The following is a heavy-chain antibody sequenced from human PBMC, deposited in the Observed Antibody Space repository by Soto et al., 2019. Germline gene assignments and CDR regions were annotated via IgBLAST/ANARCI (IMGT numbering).Heavy chain of an antibody. J-gene: IGHJ6*03. D-gene: IGHD6-19*01. Sequence: QDQLVQSGVEVKKPGASVKVSCKASGYSFTNYGITWVRQAPGQGVEWMGWISAYNGNTNYAQKFQGRVTLTTDAYTSTAYLELRSLRSDDTAVYYCARDRGVAPPVAGNTHYYYYMDVWGKGTTVTVSS. CDR1: GYSFTNYG. CDR2: ISAYNGNT. V-gene: IGHV1-18*01. CDR3: ARDRGVAPPVAGNTHYYYYMDV.